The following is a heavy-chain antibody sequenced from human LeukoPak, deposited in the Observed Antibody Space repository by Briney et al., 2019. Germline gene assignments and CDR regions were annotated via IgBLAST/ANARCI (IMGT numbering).Heavy chain of an antibody. CDR1: GFTFSSYA. Sequence: PGRSLRLSCAASGFTFSSYAMHWVRQAPGKGLEWVANIKQDGSEKYYVDSVKGRFTISRDNAKDSLYLQMNSLRAEDSAVYYCARAIWFGELVDYWGQGTLVTVSS. D-gene: IGHD3-10*01. CDR2: IKQDGSEK. V-gene: IGHV3-7*03. CDR3: ARAIWFGELVDY. J-gene: IGHJ4*02.